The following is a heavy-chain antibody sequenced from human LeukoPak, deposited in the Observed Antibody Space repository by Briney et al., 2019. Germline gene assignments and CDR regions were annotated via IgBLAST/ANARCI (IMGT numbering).Heavy chain of an antibody. CDR3: AKDGYCSGGNCYSANDAFDI. CDR2: ISGSGGST. V-gene: IGHV3-23*01. CDR1: GFTFSSYG. J-gene: IGHJ3*02. D-gene: IGHD2-15*01. Sequence: PGRSLRLSCAASGFTFSSYGMSWVRQAPGKGLEWVSAISGSGGSTYYADSVKGRFTISRDNSKNTLYLQMNSLRAEDTAIYYCAKDGYCSGGNCYSANDAFDIWGQGTMVTVSS.